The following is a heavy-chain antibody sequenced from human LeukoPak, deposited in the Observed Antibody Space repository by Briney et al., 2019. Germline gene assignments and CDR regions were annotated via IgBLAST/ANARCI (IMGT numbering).Heavy chain of an antibody. Sequence: SETLSLTCTVSGGSISSGDYYWSWILQPPRKGLEWIGYNYYSGSTYYNPSLKSRVTISVDTSKNQFSLKLSSVTAADTAVYYCARGHTMIVPQGRNAFDIWGQGTMVTVSS. CDR1: GGSISSGDYY. J-gene: IGHJ3*02. V-gene: IGHV4-30-4*01. D-gene: IGHD3-22*01. CDR2: NYYSGST. CDR3: ARGHTMIVPQGRNAFDI.